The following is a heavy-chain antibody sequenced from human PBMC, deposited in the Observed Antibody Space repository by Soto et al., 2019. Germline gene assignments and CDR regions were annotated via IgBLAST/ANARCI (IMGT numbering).Heavy chain of an antibody. Sequence: PSETLSLTCTLSGGSISSDDYYWSWIRQRPGKALEWIGYIFYTGSAYYNPSLRSRFTISVDTSKNQFSLKLSSVTAADTAVYYCARPLYYGAYFDYWGQGIPVTVSS. J-gene: IGHJ4*02. CDR2: IFYTGSA. CDR3: ARPLYYGAYFDY. V-gene: IGHV4-30-4*01. CDR1: GGSISSDDYY. D-gene: IGHD3-3*01.